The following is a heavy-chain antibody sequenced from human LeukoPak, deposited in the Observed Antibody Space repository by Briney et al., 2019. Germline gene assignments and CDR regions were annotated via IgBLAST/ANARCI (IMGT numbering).Heavy chain of an antibody. V-gene: IGHV3-7*01. CDR3: AGCAGNSCYFDY. J-gene: IGHJ4*02. Sequence: GGSLRLSCAASEFSFISYWMSWVRQAPGKGLEWVANTKQDGSAKNYVDSVKGRFTISRDNAKNSLYLQLNSLRAEDTAVYYCAGCAGNSCYFDYWGQGTPVIVSS. CDR1: EFSFISYW. CDR2: TKQDGSAK. D-gene: IGHD1-1*01.